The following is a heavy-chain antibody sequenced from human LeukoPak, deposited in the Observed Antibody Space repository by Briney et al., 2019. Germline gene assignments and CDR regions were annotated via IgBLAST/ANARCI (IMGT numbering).Heavy chain of an antibody. CDR3: ARLLDNDSSGDPDTFDM. Sequence: KSSETLSLTCTVSGVSITGHYWSWIRQSPGIGLEWIGFIYYSGRTRYNPSLHSRVTISADTSKNHLSLKLTSVTAADTAIYYCARLLDNDSSGDPDTFDMWGQGIQVTVSS. CDR1: GVSITGHY. D-gene: IGHD3-22*01. CDR2: IYYSGRT. J-gene: IGHJ3*02. V-gene: IGHV4-59*08.